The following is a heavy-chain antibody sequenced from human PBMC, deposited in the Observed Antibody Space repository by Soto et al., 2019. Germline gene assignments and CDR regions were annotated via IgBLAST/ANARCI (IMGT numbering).Heavy chain of an antibody. CDR1: GFTFSSYG. Sequence: PGGSLRLSCAASGFTFSSYGMHWVRQAPGKGLEWVAVISYDGSNKYYADSVKGRFTISRDNSKNTLYLQMNSLRAEDTAVYYCAKDPSGRGVTYYFDYWGQGTLVTVSS. CDR3: AKDPSGRGVTYYFDY. J-gene: IGHJ4*02. CDR2: ISYDGSNK. V-gene: IGHV3-30*18. D-gene: IGHD3-10*01.